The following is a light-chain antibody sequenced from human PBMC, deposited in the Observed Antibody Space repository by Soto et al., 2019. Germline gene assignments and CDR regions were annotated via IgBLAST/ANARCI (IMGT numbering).Light chain of an antibody. CDR2: DAS. Sequence: DIQMTQSPSTLSASVGDRVTITCRASQSISSWLAWYQQKPGKAPKLLIYDASSLESGVPSRFSGSGSGTEFTLTLSSLQPDDFATFYCQQYNSCSPWPFGRGNKVDIK. V-gene: IGKV1-5*01. J-gene: IGKJ1*01. CDR3: QQYNSCSPWP. CDR1: QSISSW.